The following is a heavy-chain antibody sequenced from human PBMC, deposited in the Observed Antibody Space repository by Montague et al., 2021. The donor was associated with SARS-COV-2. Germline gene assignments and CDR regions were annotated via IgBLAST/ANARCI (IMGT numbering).Heavy chain of an antibody. CDR1: GGSISSSSYY. J-gene: IGHJ3*01. CDR2: IYYSGST. V-gene: IGHV4-39*01. Sequence: SETLSLTCTVSGGSISSSSYYWGWIRQPPGKGLEWIGSIYYSGSTYYNPSPKSRVTISVDTSKNQFSLKLSSVTAADTAVYYCARFPTSYYYDSKAAPATPDAFDLWGQGTMVTVSS. D-gene: IGHD3-22*01. CDR3: ARFPTSYYYDSKAAPATPDAFDL.